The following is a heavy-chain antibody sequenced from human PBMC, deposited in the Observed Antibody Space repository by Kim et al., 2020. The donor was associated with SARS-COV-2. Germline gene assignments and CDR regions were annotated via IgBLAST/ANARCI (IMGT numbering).Heavy chain of an antibody. D-gene: IGHD1-26*01. CDR1: GFTFSSYA. CDR2: IWYDGSNK. Sequence: GGSLRLSCAASGFTFSSYAMHWVRQAPGKGLEWVAVIWYDGSNKYYADSVKGRFTISRDNSKNTLYLQMNSLRAEDTAVYYCAKDRSREWEPPRGAFDIWGQGTMVTVSS. J-gene: IGHJ3*02. CDR3: AKDRSREWEPPRGAFDI. V-gene: IGHV3-33*06.